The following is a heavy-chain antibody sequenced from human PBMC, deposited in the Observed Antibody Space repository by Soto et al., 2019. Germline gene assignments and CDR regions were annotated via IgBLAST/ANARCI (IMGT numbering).Heavy chain of an antibody. D-gene: IGHD2-2*01. J-gene: IGHJ6*02. Sequence: QVQLQESGSGLVKPSEILSLTCGVSGGSISSGDYFWSWIRQPPGKGLEWIGYIYQSGSTFYDPSLKRRVTISLDRSKNQFSLNLRSVTAADTAVYYCARVCSSTSCFNGMDVWGQGTTVTVSS. CDR1: GGSISSGDYF. CDR2: IYQSGST. V-gene: IGHV4-30-2*01. CDR3: ARVCSSTSCFNGMDV.